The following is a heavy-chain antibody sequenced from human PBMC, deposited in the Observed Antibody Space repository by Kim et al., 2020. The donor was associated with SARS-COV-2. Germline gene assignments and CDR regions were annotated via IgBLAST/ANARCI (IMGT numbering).Heavy chain of an antibody. Sequence: SETLSLTCTVSGGSISRSNSHWGWIRQPPGKGLEWIGSVYYSGSTFYNPSLKSRVTISVDTSENQLSLKLTSVTAADTAVYYCARLEMTGIGWSGWFDP. D-gene: IGHD3-3*01. V-gene: IGHV4-39*01. CDR3: ARLEMTGIGWSGWFDP. CDR1: GGSISRSNSH. J-gene: IGHJ5*02. CDR2: VYYSGST.